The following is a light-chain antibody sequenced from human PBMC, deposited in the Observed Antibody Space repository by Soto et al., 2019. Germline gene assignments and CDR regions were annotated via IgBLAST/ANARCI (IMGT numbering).Light chain of an antibody. CDR3: LLHGSSPFT. J-gene: IGKJ3*01. V-gene: IGKV3-20*01. CDR1: QIVSAND. Sequence: EIVLTQSPGTLSLSPGERATLSCRASQIVSANDLAWYQQKPGQSPRLLIFGAYSRATGIPDRFSGSGSEKDFPLTISRVEPEDFAVYYCLLHGSSPFTFGPGTKVDIK. CDR2: GAY.